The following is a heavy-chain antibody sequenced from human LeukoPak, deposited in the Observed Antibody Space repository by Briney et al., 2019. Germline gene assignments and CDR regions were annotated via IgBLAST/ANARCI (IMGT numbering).Heavy chain of an antibody. CDR1: GFTFSSYA. J-gene: IGHJ4*02. D-gene: IGHD6-19*01. V-gene: IGHV3-23*01. Sequence: PGGSLRLSCAASGFTFSSYAMSWVRQAPGKGLEWVSAISGSGGSTYYADSVKGRFTISRDNAMDTLYLQMDSLTPEDTAVYYCARDGRRPRIAVSGSDYWGQGTLVTVSS. CDR2: ISGSGGST. CDR3: ARDGRRPRIAVSGSDY.